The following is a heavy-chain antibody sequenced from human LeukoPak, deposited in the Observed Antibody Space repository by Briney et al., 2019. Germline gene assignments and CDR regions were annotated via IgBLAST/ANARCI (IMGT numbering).Heavy chain of an antibody. CDR1: GGSISSSSYY. CDR3: ASQDNTAMVTYDFDY. D-gene: IGHD5-18*01. J-gene: IGHJ4*02. V-gene: IGHV4-39*01. Sequence: SETLSLTCTVSGGSISSSSYYWGWIRQPPGKGLEWIGSIYYSGSTYYNPSLKSRVTISVDTSKNQFSLKLSSVTAADTAVYYCASQDNTAMVTYDFDYWGQGTLVTVSS. CDR2: IYYSGST.